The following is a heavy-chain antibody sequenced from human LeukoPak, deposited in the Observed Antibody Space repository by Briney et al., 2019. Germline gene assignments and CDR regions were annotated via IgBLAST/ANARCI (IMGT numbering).Heavy chain of an antibody. CDR3: ARGWGGSSWRY. CDR2: FDPEDGET. Sequence: ASVKVSCKVSGYTLTELSMHWVRQAPGKGLEWMGGFDPEDGETIYAQKFQGRVTMTRNTSISTAYMELSSLRSEDTAVYYCARGWGGSSWRYWGQGTLVTVSS. J-gene: IGHJ4*02. V-gene: IGHV1-24*01. CDR1: GYTLTELS. D-gene: IGHD6-13*01.